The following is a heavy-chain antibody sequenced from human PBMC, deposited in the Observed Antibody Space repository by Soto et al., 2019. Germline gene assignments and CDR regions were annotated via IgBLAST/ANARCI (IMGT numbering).Heavy chain of an antibody. CDR3: GRVSYSGYVPCAFDI. D-gene: IGHD5-12*01. V-gene: IGHV1-69*12. CDR1: GGTFSSYA. J-gene: IGHJ3*02. CDR2: IIPIFGTA. Sequence: QVQLVQSGAEVKKPGSSVKVSCKASGGTFSSYAISWVRQAPGQGLEWMGGIIPIFGTANYAQKFQGRVTMSADDYTITAYMELSSLRSEDTAVYYCGRVSYSGYVPCAFDIWGQGTMVTVSS.